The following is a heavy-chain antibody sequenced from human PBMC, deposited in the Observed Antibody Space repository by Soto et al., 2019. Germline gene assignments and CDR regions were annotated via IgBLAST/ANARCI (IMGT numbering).Heavy chain of an antibody. CDR2: IYTSGST. CDR3: ARVIRAWAVPYYYYGMDV. D-gene: IGHD3-16*01. V-gene: IGHV4-4*02. Sequence: SETLSLTCAVSGGSISSSNWWSWVRQPPGKGVERIGVIYTSGSTNYNPSLKSRVTISVDKSKNQFSLKLSAVTAADTAVYYCARVIRAWAVPYYYYGMDVWGQGTTVTVSS. J-gene: IGHJ6*02. CDR1: GGSISSSNW.